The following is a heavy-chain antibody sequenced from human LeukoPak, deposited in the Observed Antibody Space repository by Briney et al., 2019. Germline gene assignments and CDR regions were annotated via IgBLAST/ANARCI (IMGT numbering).Heavy chain of an antibody. D-gene: IGHD3-10*01. CDR1: GGSFSGDY. CDR2: INHSGST. J-gene: IGHJ4*02. CDR3: ARGLRITMVRGVSFPDY. Sequence: PSETLSLTCAVYGGSFSGDYWSWIRQPPGKGLEWIGEINHSGSTNYNPSLKSRVTISVDTSKNQFSLKLSSVTAADTAVYYCARGLRITMVRGVSFPDYWGQGTLVTVSS. V-gene: IGHV4-34*01.